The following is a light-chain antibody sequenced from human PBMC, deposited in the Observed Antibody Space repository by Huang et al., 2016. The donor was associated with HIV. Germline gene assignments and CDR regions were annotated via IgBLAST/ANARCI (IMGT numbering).Light chain of an antibody. J-gene: IGKJ5*01. CDR2: WAS. Sequence: DIVMTQSPDSLSVSPGERATIDCKSSQSLLYSLNNKNYLAWFQQKPGRPPKLLLAWASTRESGIPERFSGSGSGTDFTLTINNLQPEDVATYYCQQYYQNPQTFGQGT. V-gene: IGKV4-1*01. CDR1: QSLLYSLNNKNY. CDR3: QQYYQNPQT.